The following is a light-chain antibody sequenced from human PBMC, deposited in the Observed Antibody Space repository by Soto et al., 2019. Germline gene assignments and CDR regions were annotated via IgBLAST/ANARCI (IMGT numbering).Light chain of an antibody. J-gene: IGKJ4*01. CDR2: GAS. V-gene: IGKV3-20*01. CDR3: QEFASN. Sequence: IVLTQSPGTLSFSPGDRATLSCRASHSMSNSNLAWYQHKPGQAPRLLIYGASNRATGIPDRFSGSGSGTDFILTISRLEPEDFAVYYCQEFASNFGGGTKGDIK. CDR1: HSMSNSN.